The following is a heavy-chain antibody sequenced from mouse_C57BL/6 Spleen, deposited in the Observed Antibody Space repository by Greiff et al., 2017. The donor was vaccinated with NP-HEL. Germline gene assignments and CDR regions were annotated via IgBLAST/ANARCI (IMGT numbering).Heavy chain of an antibody. D-gene: IGHD1-1*01. CDR1: GYAFSSSW. V-gene: IGHV1-82*01. J-gene: IGHJ2*01. CDR3: ARGIYGSSY. CDR2: LYPGDGDT. Sequence: QVQLQQSGPELVKPGASVKISCKASGYAFSSSWMNWVKQRPGKGLEWIGRLYPGDGDTNYNGKFKGKATLTADKSSSTAYMQLSSLTSEDSAVYFCARGIYGSSYWGQGTTLTVSS.